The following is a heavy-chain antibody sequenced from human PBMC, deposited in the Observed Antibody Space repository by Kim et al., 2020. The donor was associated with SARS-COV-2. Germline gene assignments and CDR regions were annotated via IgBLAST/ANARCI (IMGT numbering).Heavy chain of an antibody. Sequence: VKGRFTSSRDNSKNSLDLQMNSLRAEDTALYYCAKGMGAVAPNLDYYAMDVWGQGTTVTVSS. V-gene: IGHV3-43D*03. D-gene: IGHD6-19*01. CDR3: AKGMGAVAPNLDYYAMDV. J-gene: IGHJ6*02.